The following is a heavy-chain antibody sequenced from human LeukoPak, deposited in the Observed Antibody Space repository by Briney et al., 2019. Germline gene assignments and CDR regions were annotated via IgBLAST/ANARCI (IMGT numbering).Heavy chain of an antibody. CDR2: INYSGST. CDR1: GGSISSSSYY. Sequence: SETLSLTCTVSGGSISSSSYYWGWIRQPPGKGLEWIGSINYSGSTYYNPSLKSRVTISVDTSKNQFSLKLSSVTAADTAVYYCARVDTMVRGVMSLGFDYWGQGTLVTVSS. D-gene: IGHD3-10*01. J-gene: IGHJ4*02. V-gene: IGHV4-39*07. CDR3: ARVDTMVRGVMSLGFDY.